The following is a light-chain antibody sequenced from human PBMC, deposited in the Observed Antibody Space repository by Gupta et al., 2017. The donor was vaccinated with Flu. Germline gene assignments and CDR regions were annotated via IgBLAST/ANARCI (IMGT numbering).Light chain of an antibody. CDR1: SSDVGSYNR. J-gene: IGLJ1*01. CDR3: SSYTSTYTAV. Sequence: SVTISCTGTSSDVGSYNRVSWYQQPPGTAPKLIILEVSNRPSGVPDRLSGSKSGNTASLTISGLQAEDEADYYCSSYTSTYTAVFGTGTKVTVL. CDR2: EVS. V-gene: IGLV2-18*02.